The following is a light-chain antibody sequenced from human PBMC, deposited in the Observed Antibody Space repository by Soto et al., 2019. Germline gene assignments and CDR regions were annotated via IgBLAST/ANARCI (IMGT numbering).Light chain of an antibody. J-gene: IGKJ4*01. CDR2: GAS. CDR3: QQSYNAPLT. CDR1: QPISSY. Sequence: DIPMTQSPSSLSASVGDRITITCRASQPISSYLNWYQQKPGKAPKLLMYGASSLQSGVPSRFSGRGSGTDFTLTVNSLQPEDFATYYCQQSYNAPLTFGGGTKVEIK. V-gene: IGKV1-39*01.